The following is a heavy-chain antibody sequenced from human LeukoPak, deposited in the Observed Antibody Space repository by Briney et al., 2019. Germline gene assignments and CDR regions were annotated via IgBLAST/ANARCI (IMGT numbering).Heavy chain of an antibody. V-gene: IGHV4-34*01. CDR3: ARLYCSSTSCYPAD. J-gene: IGHJ4*02. CDR1: GGSFSGYY. Sequence: PSETLSLTCAVYGGSFSGYYWSWIRQPPGKGLEWIGEINHSGSTNYNPSLKSRVTMSVDTSKNQFSLKLSSVTAADTAVYYCARLYCSSTSCYPADWGQGTLVTVSS. D-gene: IGHD2-2*01. CDR2: INHSGST.